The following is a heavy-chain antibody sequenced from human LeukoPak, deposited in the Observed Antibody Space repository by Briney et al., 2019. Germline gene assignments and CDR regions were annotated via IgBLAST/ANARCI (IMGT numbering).Heavy chain of an antibody. CDR3: ARGRRDYYDSSPYYYYYMDV. CDR1: GGSISSGGYS. V-gene: IGHV4-30-2*01. D-gene: IGHD3-22*01. J-gene: IGHJ6*03. Sequence: SQTLSLTCAVSGGSISSGGYSWSWIRQPPGKGLEWIGYIYHSGSTNYNPSLKSRVTISVDTSKNQFSLKLSSVTAADTAVYYCARGRRDYYDSSPYYYYYMDVWGKGTTVTVSS. CDR2: IYHSGST.